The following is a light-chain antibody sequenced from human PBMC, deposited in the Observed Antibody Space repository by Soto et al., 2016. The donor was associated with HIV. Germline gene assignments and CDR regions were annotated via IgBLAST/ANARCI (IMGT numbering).Light chain of an antibody. Sequence: IQMTQSPSSLSASIGDRVAITCRASQAIRSDLAWYQQKPGKAPKLLIYAASILPTGVPSRFSGSGSGTDFTLTISSLQPEDFATYYCQQSYSHPLTFGGGTKVEIK. V-gene: IGKV1-39*01. J-gene: IGKJ4*01. CDR1: QAIRSD. CDR3: QQSYSHPLT. CDR2: AAS.